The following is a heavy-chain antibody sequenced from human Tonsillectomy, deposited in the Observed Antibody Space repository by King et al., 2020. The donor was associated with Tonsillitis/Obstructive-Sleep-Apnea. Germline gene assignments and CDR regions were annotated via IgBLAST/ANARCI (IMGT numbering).Heavy chain of an antibody. V-gene: IGHV3-53*01. CDR2: IYTGGST. Sequence: VQLVQSGGGLIQPGGSLRLSCAASGFTVSGDYMSWVRQAPGKGLEWVSVIYTGGSTYYGNSGKGRFTISRANSKNTLFLQMKSLRAEDTAVYYCARDRARSSISWGAFDIWGQGTRVTVSS. D-gene: IGHD2-2*01. CDR1: GFTVSGDY. CDR3: ARDRARSSISWGAFDI. J-gene: IGHJ3*02.